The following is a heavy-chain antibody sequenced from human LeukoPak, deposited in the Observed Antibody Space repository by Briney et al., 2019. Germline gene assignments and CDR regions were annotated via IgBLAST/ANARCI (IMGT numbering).Heavy chain of an antibody. CDR1: GFTFDDYG. J-gene: IGHJ4*02. CDR2: INWNGGST. Sequence: PGGYMRLSGAASGFTFDDYGMSWVRQAPGQGQAWVSGINWNGGSTGYADSVKGRFTISRDNAKNSLYLQMNSLRAEDTALYYFARAIVGSGSSSMSHFDYLGQGNLVTVSS. V-gene: IGHV3-20*04. CDR3: ARAIVGSGSSSMSHFDY. D-gene: IGHD3-10*01.